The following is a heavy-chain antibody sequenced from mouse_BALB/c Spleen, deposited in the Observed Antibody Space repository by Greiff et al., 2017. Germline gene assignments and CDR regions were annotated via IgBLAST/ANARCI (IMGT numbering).Heavy chain of an antibody. CDR1: GFTFSSYA. J-gene: IGHJ4*01. V-gene: IGHV5-9-4*01. D-gene: IGHD1-2*01. Sequence: EVQLVESGGGLVKPGGSLKLSCAASGFTFSSYAMSWVRQSPEKRLEWVAEISSGGSYTYYPDTVTGRFTISRDNAKNTLYLEMSSLRSEDTAMYYCAREGSTTATGYAMDYWGQGTSVTVSS. CDR3: AREGSTTATGYAMDY. CDR2: ISSGGSYT.